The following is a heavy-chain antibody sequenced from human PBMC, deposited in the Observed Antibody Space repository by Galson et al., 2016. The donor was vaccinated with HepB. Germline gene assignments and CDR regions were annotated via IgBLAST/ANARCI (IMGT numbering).Heavy chain of an antibody. V-gene: IGHV2-70*20. CDR3: ARVRGSYDFYYYGMDV. D-gene: IGHD3-10*01. CDR1: GFSLSTSGMS. J-gene: IGHJ6*02. CDR2: IDSDDDK. Sequence: PALVKPTQNLTLTCSFSGFSLSTSGMSVSWVRQPPGKALEWLALIDSDDDKYYITSLKTRLSISKATSKNQVVLTVTNVDPLDTGTYYCARVRGSYDFYYYGMDVWGQGTTATVSS.